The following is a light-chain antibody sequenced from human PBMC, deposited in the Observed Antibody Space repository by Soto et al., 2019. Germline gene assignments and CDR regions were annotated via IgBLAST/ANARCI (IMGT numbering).Light chain of an antibody. J-gene: IGKJ4*01. Sequence: DIQMTQSPSSLSASVGDRVTITCRASQRISSYLNWYQQKPGNAPKLLIYGLSNLQSGVPSRFSGRGSGTDFTLTISSLQPEDFATYYCQQSYSTPLTFGGGTKVDIK. V-gene: IGKV1-39*01. CDR3: QQSYSTPLT. CDR2: GLS. CDR1: QRISSY.